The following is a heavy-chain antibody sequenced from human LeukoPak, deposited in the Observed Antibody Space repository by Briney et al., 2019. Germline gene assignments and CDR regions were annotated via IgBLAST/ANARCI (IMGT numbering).Heavy chain of an antibody. D-gene: IGHD6-13*01. CDR2: ISSAGTT. CDR1: GFTVSSSY. CDR3: ARDLEAANTYYFDY. Sequence: GGSLRLSCAASGFTVSSSYMSWVRQAPGKGLEWVSIISSAGTTYYADSVKGRFTISSDNSKNTVYLQVNSLRDEDTAVYYCARDLEAANTYYFDYWGQGTMVTVSS. V-gene: IGHV3-66*01. J-gene: IGHJ4*02.